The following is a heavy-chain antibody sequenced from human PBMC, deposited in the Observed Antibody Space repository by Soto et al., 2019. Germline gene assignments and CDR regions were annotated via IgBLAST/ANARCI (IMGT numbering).Heavy chain of an antibody. CDR2: ISYAGSNK. V-gene: IGHV3-30-3*01. Sequence: QVPLVESGGGVVQPGRSLRLSCAASGFTFSSYAMHWVRQAPGTGLEWVAVISYAGSNKYYADSVKGRFTIARDNSKNTLYLQMNSMRAEDTAVYYCARASSSGWYGAAGYWGQGTLGTVAS. CDR1: GFTFSSYA. J-gene: IGHJ4*02. CDR3: ARASSSGWYGAAGY. D-gene: IGHD6-19*01.